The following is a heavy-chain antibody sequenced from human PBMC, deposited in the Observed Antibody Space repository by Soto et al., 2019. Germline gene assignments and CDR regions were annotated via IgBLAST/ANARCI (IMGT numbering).Heavy chain of an antibody. J-gene: IGHJ6*02. D-gene: IGHD3-3*01. Sequence: ASVKVSCKASGYTFTSYDINWVRPATGQGLEWMGWMNPNSGNTGYAQKFQGRVTMTRNTSISTAYMELSSLRSEDTAVYYCAGGEKAQYYDFWSGYYYYGMDVWGQGTTVTVSS. CDR3: AGGEKAQYYDFWSGYYYYGMDV. V-gene: IGHV1-8*01. CDR2: MNPNSGNT. CDR1: GYTFTSYD.